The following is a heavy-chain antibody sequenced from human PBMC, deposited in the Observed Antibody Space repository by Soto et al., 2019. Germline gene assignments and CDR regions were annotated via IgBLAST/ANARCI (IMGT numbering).Heavy chain of an antibody. Sequence: ASVKVSCKASGYTFTSYGISWVRQAPGQGLEWTGWISAYNGNTNYAQKLQGRVTMTTDTSTSTAYMELRSLRSDDTAVYYCARDPELWDAFDIWGQGTMVTVSS. D-gene: IGHD3-16*01. CDR3: ARDPELWDAFDI. CDR1: GYTFTSYG. V-gene: IGHV1-18*01. CDR2: ISAYNGNT. J-gene: IGHJ3*02.